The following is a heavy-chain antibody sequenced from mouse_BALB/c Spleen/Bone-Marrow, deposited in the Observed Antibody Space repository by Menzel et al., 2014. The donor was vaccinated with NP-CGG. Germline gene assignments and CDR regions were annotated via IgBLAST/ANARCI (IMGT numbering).Heavy chain of an antibody. Sequence: QVQLQRSGAELGMPGASVKMSCKASGYTFTDNWIYWVKQRPGQGLEWIGAIDTSDSYTNYNQKFMGKASLTVDASSSTAYVQVSSLTSDDSAVYYCARGGHDFSLDYWGQGTSVTVSS. CDR1: GYTFTDNW. D-gene: IGHD2-4*01. CDR3: ARGGHDFSLDY. V-gene: IGHV1-69*01. CDR2: IDTSDSYT. J-gene: IGHJ4*01.